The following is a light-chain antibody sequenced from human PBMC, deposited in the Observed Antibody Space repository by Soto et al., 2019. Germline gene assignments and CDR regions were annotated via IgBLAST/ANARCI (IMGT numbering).Light chain of an antibody. Sequence: EIVLTQSPGTLSLSPGERATLYCRASQSVPSNFLAWYQQRPGQAPTLLIYDVSRRAAGIPDRFSGSGSGTDFTLTISRLEPEDFAVYYCQQYDSSWTFGQGNKVEIK. CDR1: QSVPSNF. CDR3: QQYDSSWT. CDR2: DVS. J-gene: IGKJ1*01. V-gene: IGKV3-20*01.